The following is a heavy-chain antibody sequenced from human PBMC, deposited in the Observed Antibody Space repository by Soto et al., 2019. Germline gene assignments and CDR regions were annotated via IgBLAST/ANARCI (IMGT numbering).Heavy chain of an antibody. D-gene: IGHD4-17*01. CDR1: GGSISSGAYY. CDR3: ASPAAEAVTTGNWYFDL. CDR2: IYYSGST. J-gene: IGHJ2*01. V-gene: IGHV4-31*03. Sequence: QVQLQESGPGLVKPSQTLSLTCTVSGGSISSGAYYWSWIRQHPGKGLEWIGYIYYSGSTYYNPSLKSRVTISVDTSNNQCSLKLSSVTAADTAVYYCASPAAEAVTTGNWYFDLWGRGTLVTVSS.